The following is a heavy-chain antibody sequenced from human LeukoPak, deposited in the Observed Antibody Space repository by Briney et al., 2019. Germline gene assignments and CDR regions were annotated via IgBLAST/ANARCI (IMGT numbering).Heavy chain of an antibody. CDR1: GGTFSSYA. Sequence: ASVKVSCKASGGTFSSYAISWVRQAPGQGLEWMGRIIPILGIANYAQKFQGRVTITADKSTSTAYMELSRLRSEDTAVYYCARDRAEQWLQNFDYWGQGTLVTVPS. CDR3: ARDRAEQWLQNFDY. J-gene: IGHJ4*02. CDR2: IIPILGIA. V-gene: IGHV1-69*04. D-gene: IGHD6-19*01.